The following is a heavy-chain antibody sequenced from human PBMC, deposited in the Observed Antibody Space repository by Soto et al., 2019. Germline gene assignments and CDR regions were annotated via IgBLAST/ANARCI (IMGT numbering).Heavy chain of an antibody. D-gene: IGHD4-4*01. Sequence: QVQLVQSGAEVKKPGSSVKVSCKASGGTFSSYAIIWVRQAPGQGLEWMGGIIPIFGTANYAQKFQGRVTITADESTSTAYMELSSLRSEDTAVYYCARNPGTVTTVFYYYGMDVWGQGTTVTVSS. V-gene: IGHV1-69*01. CDR2: IIPIFGTA. CDR3: ARNPGTVTTVFYYYGMDV. J-gene: IGHJ6*02. CDR1: GGTFSSYA.